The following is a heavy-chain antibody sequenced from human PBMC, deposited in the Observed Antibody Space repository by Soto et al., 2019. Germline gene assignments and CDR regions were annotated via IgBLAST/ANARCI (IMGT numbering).Heavy chain of an antibody. Sequence: GGSLRLSCAASGFTFSSYAMGWVRQAPGKGLEWVSAISGSGGSTYYADSVKGRFTISRDNSKNTLYLQMNSLRAEDTAVYYCAKTTPGIVAGGMIGAHDYRGKGILVTVSS. V-gene: IGHV3-23*01. J-gene: IGHJ4*02. CDR2: ISGSGGST. CDR3: AKTTPGIVAGGMIGAHDY. CDR1: GFTFSSYA. D-gene: IGHD6-13*01.